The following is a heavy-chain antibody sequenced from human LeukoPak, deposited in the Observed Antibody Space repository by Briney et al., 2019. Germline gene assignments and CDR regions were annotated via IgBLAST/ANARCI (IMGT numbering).Heavy chain of an antibody. V-gene: IGHV3-23*01. D-gene: IGHD3-10*01. CDR2: ISGSGGST. Sequence: GGSLRLSCAASGFTFSSYAMSWVRQAPGKGLEWVSAISGSGGSTYYADSVKGRFTISRDNSKNTLYLQMNSLRAEDTAVYYCAKGPSGRIYYYYYYMDVWGKGTTVTVSS. J-gene: IGHJ6*03. CDR1: GFTFSSYA. CDR3: AKGPSGRIYYYYYYMDV.